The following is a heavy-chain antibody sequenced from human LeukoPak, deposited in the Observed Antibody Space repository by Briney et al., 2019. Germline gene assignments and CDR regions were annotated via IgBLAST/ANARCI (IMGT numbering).Heavy chain of an antibody. CDR2: IYYSGST. J-gene: IGHJ3*02. Sequence: PSETLSLTCTVSGGSISSYYWSWIRQPPGKGLEWIGYIYYSGSTNYNPSLKSRVTISVDTSKNQFSLKLSSVTAADTAVYYCARPRVGATRFDAFDIWGQGTMVTVSS. CDR1: GGSISSYY. CDR3: ARPRVGATRFDAFDI. V-gene: IGHV4-59*01. D-gene: IGHD1-26*01.